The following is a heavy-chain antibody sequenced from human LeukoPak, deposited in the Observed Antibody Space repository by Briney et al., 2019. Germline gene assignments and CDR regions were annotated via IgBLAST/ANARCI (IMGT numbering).Heavy chain of an antibody. CDR2: IYYSGST. CDR3: ASQGYDSSGYALDI. V-gene: IGHV4-59*01. J-gene: IGHJ3*02. Sequence: SETLSLTCTVSGGSISSYYWSWIRQPPGKGLEWIGYIYYSGSTNYDPSLKSRVTISVDTSKNQFSLKLSSVTAADTAVYYCASQGYDSSGYALDIWGQGTMVTVSS. CDR1: GGSISSYY. D-gene: IGHD3-22*01.